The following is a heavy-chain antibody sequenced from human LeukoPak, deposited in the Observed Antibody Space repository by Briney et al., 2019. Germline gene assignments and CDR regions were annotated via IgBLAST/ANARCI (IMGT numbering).Heavy chain of an antibody. Sequence: SQTLSLTCTVSGGSISSGDYYWSWIRQHPGEGLEWVGYLSYGGSTYYNPSLTSRLTISVDTSKNQFSLRLISVTAADTAVYYCARSEPVYYYYMDVWGKGTTVTVSS. V-gene: IGHV4-31*03. CDR1: GGSISSGDYY. J-gene: IGHJ6*03. CDR2: LSYGGST. CDR3: ARSEPVYYYYMDV.